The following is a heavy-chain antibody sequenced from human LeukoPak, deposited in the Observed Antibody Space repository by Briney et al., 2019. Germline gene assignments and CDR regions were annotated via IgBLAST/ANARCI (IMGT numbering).Heavy chain of an antibody. V-gene: IGHV3-33*01. CDR1: GFTFSNYG. CDR3: ARSTYSSSSYYFDY. CDR2: IWSDGINK. D-gene: IGHD6-13*01. Sequence: PGGSLRLSCAASGFTFSNYGIHWVRQAPGKGLEWVAVIWSDGINKYYVDSVKGRFTISRDNPKNTLYLQMNSLRADDTAVYYCARSTYSSSSYYFDYWGQGSLVTVSS. J-gene: IGHJ4*02.